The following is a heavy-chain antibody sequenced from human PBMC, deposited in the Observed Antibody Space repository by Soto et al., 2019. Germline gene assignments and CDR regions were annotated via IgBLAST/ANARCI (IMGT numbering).Heavy chain of an antibody. J-gene: IGHJ6*02. CDR1: GYTLTELS. CDR3: ALAAAGLRGWDYYYGMDV. V-gene: IGHV1-24*01. D-gene: IGHD6-13*01. Sequence: GASVKVSCKVSGYTLTELSMHWVRQAPGKGLEWMGGFDPEDGETIYAQKFQGRVTMTEDTSTDTAYMELSSLRSEDTAVYYCALAAAGLRGWDYYYGMDVWGQGTTVTVS. CDR2: FDPEDGET.